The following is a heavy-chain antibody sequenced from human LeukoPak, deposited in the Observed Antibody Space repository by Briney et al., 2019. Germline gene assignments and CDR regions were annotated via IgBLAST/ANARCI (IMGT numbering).Heavy chain of an antibody. CDR3: ARDCRHSHYYGSGSYTPNWFHT. CDR2: IYYSGST. CDR1: GGSISSSSYY. D-gene: IGHD3-10*01. V-gene: IGHV4-39*07. Sequence: SETLSLTCTVSGGSISSSSYYWGWIRQPPGKGLEWIGSIYYSGSTYYNPSLKSRVTISVDTSKNQFSLKLSSVTAADTAVYFCARDCRHSHYYGSGSYTPNWFHTWGPGNLVTVSP. J-gene: IGHJ5*02.